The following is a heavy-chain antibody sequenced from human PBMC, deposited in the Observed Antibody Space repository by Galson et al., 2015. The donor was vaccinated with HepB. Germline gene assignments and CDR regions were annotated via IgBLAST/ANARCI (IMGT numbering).Heavy chain of an antibody. CDR2: ISAYNGNT. Sequence: SVKVSCKASGYTFTNYGISWVRQAPGQGLEWMGWISAYNGNTNYAQKLQGRVTMTTDTSTSTAYMELRSLRSDDTAVFYCARDRRYLDGLLGVGWFDPWGQGTLVTVSS. V-gene: IGHV1-18*01. D-gene: IGHD3-9*01. J-gene: IGHJ5*02. CDR3: ARDRRYLDGLLGVGWFDP. CDR1: GYTFTNYG.